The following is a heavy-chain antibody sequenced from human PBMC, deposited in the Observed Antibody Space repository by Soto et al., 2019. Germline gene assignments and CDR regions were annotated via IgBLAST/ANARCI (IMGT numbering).Heavy chain of an antibody. CDR3: ARGLRSDYGNWFDP. CDR2: MNPNSGNT. Sequence: QVQLVQSGAEVKKPGASVKVSCKASGYTFTSYDINWVRQATGQGLEWMGRMNPNSGNTGYAQKFQGRVTMTRNTSISTAYMELSSLRSEDTAVYYCARGLRSDYGNWFDPWGQGTLVTVSS. D-gene: IGHD4-17*01. V-gene: IGHV1-8*01. CDR1: GYTFTSYD. J-gene: IGHJ5*02.